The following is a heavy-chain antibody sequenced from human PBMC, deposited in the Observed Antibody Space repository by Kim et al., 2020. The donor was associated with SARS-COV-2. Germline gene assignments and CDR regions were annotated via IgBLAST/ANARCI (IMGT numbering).Heavy chain of an antibody. Sequence: LKSRVTISLDTSKNQFSLNLSSVNAADTAVYYCARDTYYYDTDGYYYFDSWGQGILVTVSS. CDR3: ARDTYYYDTDGYYYFDS. J-gene: IGHJ4*02. V-gene: IGHV4-34*01. D-gene: IGHD3-22*01.